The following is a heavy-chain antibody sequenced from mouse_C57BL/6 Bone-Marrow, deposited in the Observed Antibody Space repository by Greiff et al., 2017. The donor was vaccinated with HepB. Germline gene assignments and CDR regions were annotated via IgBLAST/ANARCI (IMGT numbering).Heavy chain of an antibody. CDR1: GYSITSGYY. Sequence: EVKVEESGPGLVKPSQSLSLTCSVTGYSITSGYYWNWIRQFPGNKLEWMGYISYDGSNNYNPSLKNRISITRDTSKNQFFLKLNSVTTEDTATYYCARDWKGYYEDYYAMDYWGQGTSVTVSS. CDR2: ISYDGSN. D-gene: IGHD2-3*01. J-gene: IGHJ4*01. CDR3: ARDWKGYYEDYYAMDY. V-gene: IGHV3-6*01.